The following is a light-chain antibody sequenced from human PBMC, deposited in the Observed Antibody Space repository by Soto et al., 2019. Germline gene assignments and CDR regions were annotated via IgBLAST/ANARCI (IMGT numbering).Light chain of an antibody. CDR3: AGWDDSLHGLV. V-gene: IGLV1-47*01. CDR1: SSNIGTNY. CDR2: RNN. Sequence: QSVLTQPPSASGTPGQRVTISWSGGSSNIGTNYVCWYQQLPGTAPKLLISRNNLRPSGVPDRFSASKSGTSASLAISGLRSEDEADYFCAGWDDSLHGLVFGAGTKLTVL. J-gene: IGLJ1*01.